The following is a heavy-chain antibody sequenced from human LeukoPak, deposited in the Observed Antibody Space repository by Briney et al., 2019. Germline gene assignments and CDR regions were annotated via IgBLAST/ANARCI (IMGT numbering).Heavy chain of an antibody. CDR3: ARTLGATIDY. V-gene: IGHV4-59*01. D-gene: IGHD1-26*01. CDR1: GGSISSYY. Sequence: PSETLSLTCTVSGGSISSYYWSWIRQPPGKGLEWIGYIYYSGSTNYNPSLKSRVTISVDTSKNQFSLKLSSVTAADTAVYYCARTLGATIDYWGQGTLVTVSS. J-gene: IGHJ4*02. CDR2: IYYSGST.